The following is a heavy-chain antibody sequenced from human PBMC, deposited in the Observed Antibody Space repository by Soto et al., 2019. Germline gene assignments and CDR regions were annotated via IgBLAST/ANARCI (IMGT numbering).Heavy chain of an antibody. J-gene: IGHJ4*01. D-gene: IGHD4-17*01. CDR1: GFIFSNAW. V-gene: IGHV3-15*07. CDR3: TTDSYMTNIIVRFDY. Sequence: RGSLRLYCAASGFIFSNAWINWVRQAPGKGLEWVGRVKSKTDGGTTDFAAPVKGRFAISRDDSKNMVYLEMNSLKTEDPAIYYCTTDSYMTNIIVRFDYWGHGTLVTVSS. CDR2: VKSKTDGGTT.